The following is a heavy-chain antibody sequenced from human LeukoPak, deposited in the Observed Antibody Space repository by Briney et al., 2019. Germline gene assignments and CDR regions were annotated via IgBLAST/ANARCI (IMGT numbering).Heavy chain of an antibody. CDR1: GGTFSSYA. V-gene: IGHV1-69*05. CDR2: IIPIFGTA. D-gene: IGHD3-22*01. Sequence: ASVKVSCKASGGTFSSYAISWVRQAPGQGLEWMGGIIPIFGTANYAQKFQGRVTITTDESTSTAYMELSSLRSEDTAVYYCAKDRDSSGYRNRAFDYWGQGTLVTVSS. CDR3: AKDRDSSGYRNRAFDY. J-gene: IGHJ4*02.